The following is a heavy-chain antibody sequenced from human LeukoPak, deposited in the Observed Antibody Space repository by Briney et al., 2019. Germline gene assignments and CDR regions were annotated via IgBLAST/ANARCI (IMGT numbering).Heavy chain of an antibody. CDR3: ARAAAGIRDERPYYYYMHV. J-gene: IGHJ6*03. CDR2: IIPIFESA. CDR1: GCTFSNYS. V-gene: IGHV1-69*13. D-gene: IGHD6-13*01. Sequence: ASVKVSCTASGCTFSNYSISRVLQAPGQGLEWVGGIIPIFESANCAQKVQGRVTLTPDESTSTASVELRSMRSEDTAVYCCARAAAGIRDERPYYYYMHVWGKEPTVTVSS.